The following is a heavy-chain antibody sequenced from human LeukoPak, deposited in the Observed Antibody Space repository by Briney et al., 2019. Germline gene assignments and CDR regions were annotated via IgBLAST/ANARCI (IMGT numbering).Heavy chain of an antibody. D-gene: IGHD1-26*01. CDR3: ARGRDLVDY. J-gene: IGHJ4*02. CDR2: ILNTGSA. Sequence: PSETLSLTCTVSGASISSYYWGWIRQPPGKGLEWIGYILNTGSANYNPSLKSRVTISIDTSKNQFSLKLSSVTAADTAVYYCARGRDLVDYWGQGTLVTVSS. V-gene: IGHV4-59*01. CDR1: GASISSYY.